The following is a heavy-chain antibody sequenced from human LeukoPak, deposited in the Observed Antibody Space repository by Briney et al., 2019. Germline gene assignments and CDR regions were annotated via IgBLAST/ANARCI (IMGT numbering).Heavy chain of an antibody. CDR1: GFTFSSYS. CDR2: ISSSSSTI. Sequence: GGSLRLSXVASGFTFSSYSMNWIRQAPGKGLEWVSYISSSSSTIYYADSVKGRFTISRDNAKNSLYLQMNSLRAEDTAVYYCARRKNYDFWGQGTLVTVSS. CDR3: ARRKNYDF. J-gene: IGHJ4*02. D-gene: IGHD3-3*01. V-gene: IGHV3-48*01.